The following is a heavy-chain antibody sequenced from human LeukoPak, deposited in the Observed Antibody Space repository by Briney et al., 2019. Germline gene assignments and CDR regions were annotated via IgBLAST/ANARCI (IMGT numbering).Heavy chain of an antibody. Sequence: SQTLSLTCTVSGGSISSYYWSWIRQPPGKGLEWIGYIYYSGSTNYNPSLKSRVTISVDTSKNQFSLKLSSVTAADTAVYYCARRGRYCSGGSCYLDWFDPWGQGTLVTVSS. J-gene: IGHJ5*02. CDR3: ARRGRYCSGGSCYLDWFDP. CDR2: IYYSGST. V-gene: IGHV4-59*08. CDR1: GGSISSYY. D-gene: IGHD2-15*01.